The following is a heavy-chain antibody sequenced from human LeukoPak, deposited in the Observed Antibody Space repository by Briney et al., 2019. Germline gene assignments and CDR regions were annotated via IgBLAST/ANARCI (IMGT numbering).Heavy chain of an antibody. CDR2: IYHSGST. CDR3: ARAAKGYCSGGSCYSGTHYYYYYMDV. CDR1: GYSISSGYY. D-gene: IGHD2-15*01. J-gene: IGHJ6*03. Sequence: SETLSLTCTVSGYSISSGYYWGWIRQPPGKGLEWIGSIYHSGSTYYNPSLKSRVTISVDTSKNQFSLRLSSVTAADTAVYYCARAAKGYCSGGSCYSGTHYYYYYMDVWGKGTTVTISS. V-gene: IGHV4-38-2*02.